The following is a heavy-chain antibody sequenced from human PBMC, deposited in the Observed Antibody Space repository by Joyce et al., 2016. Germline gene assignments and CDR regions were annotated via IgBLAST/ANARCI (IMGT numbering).Heavy chain of an antibody. D-gene: IGHD3-3*01. Sequence: VQVHESGPGLVKPSEALSLTCTVSGDSCMSDSLRWIGQTPGKGPECLGFIYYSGSTDYHPNLRHRASMSVDTSKNEVYLKVTTVTVEDTAVYFCAASKYDVWSGRGRYYHDKMDVWGKGTPVIVS. CDR3: AASKYDVWSGRGRYYHDKMDV. V-gene: IGHV4-59*01. J-gene: IGHJ6*03. CDR2: IYYSGST. CDR1: GDSCMSDS.